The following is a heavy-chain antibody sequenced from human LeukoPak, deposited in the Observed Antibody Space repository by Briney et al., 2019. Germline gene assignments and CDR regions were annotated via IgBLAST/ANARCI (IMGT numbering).Heavy chain of an antibody. CDR2: ISSSSTYI. CDR1: GFTFSSYN. V-gene: IGHV3-21*03. Sequence: PGGSLRLSCAASGFTFSSYNMNWVRQAPGKGLEWVSSISSSSTYIYYADSMKGRFTISRDNAKNSLYLQMNSLKTEDTAVYYCTTPEFDMTYYYYMDVWGKGTTVTISS. J-gene: IGHJ6*03. D-gene: IGHD1-14*01. CDR3: TTPEFDMTYYYYMDV.